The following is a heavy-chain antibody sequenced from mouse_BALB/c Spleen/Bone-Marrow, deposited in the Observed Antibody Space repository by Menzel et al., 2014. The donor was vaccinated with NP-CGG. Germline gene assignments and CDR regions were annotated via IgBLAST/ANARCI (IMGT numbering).Heavy chain of an antibody. V-gene: IGHV1S81*02. CDR2: INPSNGGT. CDR3: ARGRRGALDY. J-gene: IGHJ4*01. CDR1: GYTFTSYY. Sequence: VKLQESGAELVKPGASVKLSCKASGYTFTSYYMYWVKQRPGQGLEWFGEINPSNGGTNFNGKFKNKATLSVDKSPSTAYMQLSSLTSEDSAVYYCARGRRGALDYWGQGTSVTVSS.